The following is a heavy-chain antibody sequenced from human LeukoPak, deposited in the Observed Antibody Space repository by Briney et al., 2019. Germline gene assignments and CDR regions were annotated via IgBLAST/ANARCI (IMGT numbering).Heavy chain of an antibody. CDR2: ITWNSGTI. J-gene: IGHJ4*02. CDR3: VKERDYYFDY. V-gene: IGHV3-9*01. Sequence: PGRSLRLPCAASGFNFDDYAMHWVRQTPEKGLEWVSGITWNSGTIAYADSVKGRFIISRDNAKNSLYLQMNSLRPEDTALYYCVKERDYYFDYWGQGTLVTVSS. CDR1: GFNFDDYA. D-gene: IGHD2-21*02.